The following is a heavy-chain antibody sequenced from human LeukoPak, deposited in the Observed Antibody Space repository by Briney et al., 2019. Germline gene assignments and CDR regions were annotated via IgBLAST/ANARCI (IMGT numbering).Heavy chain of an antibody. Sequence: NPSETLSLTCTVSGGSISSYYWSWIRQPPGKGLEWIGYIYYSGSTNYNPSLKSRVTISVDTSKNQFSLKLSSVTAADTAVYYCARSRIGYSYRYFDYWGQGTLVTVSS. D-gene: IGHD5-18*01. CDR2: IYYSGST. CDR1: GGSISSYY. CDR3: ARSRIGYSYRYFDY. J-gene: IGHJ4*03. V-gene: IGHV4-59*08.